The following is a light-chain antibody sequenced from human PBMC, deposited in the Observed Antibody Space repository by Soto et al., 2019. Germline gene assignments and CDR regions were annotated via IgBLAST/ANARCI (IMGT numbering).Light chain of an antibody. V-gene: IGKV1-12*01. CDR2: TAS. Sequence: DIQMTQSPSSVSASVGDRVTITSRACQVISTWLAWYQQRPGKAPKLLIYTASSLQSGVPSRFSGSGSGTDFTLTISSLQPEDFAIYYCHQANNFPFTFGGGTKVEI. CDR3: HQANNFPFT. CDR1: QVISTW. J-gene: IGKJ4*01.